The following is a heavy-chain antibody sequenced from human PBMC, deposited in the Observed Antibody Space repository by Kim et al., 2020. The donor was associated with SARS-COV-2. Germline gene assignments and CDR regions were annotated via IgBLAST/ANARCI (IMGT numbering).Heavy chain of an antibody. CDR2: WYN. V-gene: IGHV6-1*01. J-gene: IGHJ5*02. CDR3: ARGVSGIPA. D-gene: IGHD2-8*01. Sequence: WYNDYAVSVKSRITINPDTSKNQFSLQLNSVTPEDTAVYYCARGVSGIPAWGQGTLVTVSS.